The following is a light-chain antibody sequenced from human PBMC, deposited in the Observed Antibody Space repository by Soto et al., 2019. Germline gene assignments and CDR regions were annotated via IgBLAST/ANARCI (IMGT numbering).Light chain of an antibody. CDR1: SSDIGGYIF. CDR2: DDD. Sequence: QSALTQPASVSGSPGQSITVSCTGTSSDIGGYIFVSWYQQHPGKAPKLLIYDDDKRPSGIPDRFSGSKSGTSATLGITGFQTGDEADYYCGSWDSSLSAYVFGTGTKLTVL. V-gene: IGLV1-51*01. J-gene: IGLJ1*01. CDR3: GSWDSSLSAYV.